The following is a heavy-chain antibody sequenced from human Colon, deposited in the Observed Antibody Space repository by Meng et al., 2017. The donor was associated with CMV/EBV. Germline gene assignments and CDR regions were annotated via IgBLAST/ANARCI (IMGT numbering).Heavy chain of an antibody. CDR3: ARDGVLCGDTSCRGFYS. V-gene: IGHV1-2*02. CDR1: GYSFTDYY. J-gene: IGHJ5*02. D-gene: IGHD2-2*01. CDR2: VNPNRGDT. Sequence: ASVKVSCKASGYSFTDYYMHWVRQAPGQGREWMGWVNPNRGDTNYAQKFQGRVTMTRDTSVTTAYMELSRLTSDDTAVYYCARDGVLCGDTSCRGFYSWGQGTLVTVSS.